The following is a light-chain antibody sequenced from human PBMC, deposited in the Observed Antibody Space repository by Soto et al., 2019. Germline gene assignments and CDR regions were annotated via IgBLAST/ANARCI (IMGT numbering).Light chain of an antibody. CDR3: CSYAGSSTHV. J-gene: IGLJ1*01. Sequence: QSALTQPASVSGSPGQSITFSCTGTSSEVGSSNLVSWYQQHPGKAPKLLIYEVSKRPSGVSNRFSGSKSGNTASLTISGLQAEDEADYYCCSYAGSSTHVFGTGTKVTVL. CDR1: SSEVGSSNL. V-gene: IGLV2-23*02. CDR2: EVS.